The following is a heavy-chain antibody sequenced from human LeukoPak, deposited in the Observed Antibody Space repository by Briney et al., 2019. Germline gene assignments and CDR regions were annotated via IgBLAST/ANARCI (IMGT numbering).Heavy chain of an antibody. D-gene: IGHD3-16*01. V-gene: IGHV4-39*01. J-gene: IGHJ3*02. CDR2: IYYSGST. Sequence: NPSETLSLTCTVSGGSISSSSYYWGWIRQPPGKGLEWIGSIYYSGSTYYNPSLKSRVTISVDTSKNQFSLKLSSVTAADTAVYYCARQGGYYDAFDIWGQGTMVTVSS. CDR3: ARQGGYYDAFDI. CDR1: GGSISSSSYY.